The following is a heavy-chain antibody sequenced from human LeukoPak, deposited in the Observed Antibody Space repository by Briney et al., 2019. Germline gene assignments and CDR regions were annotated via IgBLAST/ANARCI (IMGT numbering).Heavy chain of an antibody. V-gene: IGHV1-18*01. D-gene: IGHD3-3*01. CDR2: ISGYNGNT. CDR3: ARDGAGITIFGVVTINWFDP. Sequence: ASVKVSCKASGYTFTSYGISWVRQAPGQGLEWMGWISGYNGNTNYAQKFQGRVTMTTDTSTSTAYMELRSLRSDVTAVYYCARDGAGITIFGVVTINWFDPWGQGTLVTVSS. CDR1: GYTFTSYG. J-gene: IGHJ5*02.